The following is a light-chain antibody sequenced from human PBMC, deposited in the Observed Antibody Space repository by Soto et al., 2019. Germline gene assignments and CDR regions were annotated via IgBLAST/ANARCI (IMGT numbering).Light chain of an antibody. J-gene: IGLJ2*01. CDR2: EVS. CDR1: SSDVGGYNY. Sequence: QSALTQPASVSGSPGQSITISCTETSSDVGGYNYVSWYQHHPGKAPKLMIYEVSNRPSGVSDRFSGSKSANTASQTISGLQAEDEADYYCSSYTSSSTLVFGGGTKLTVL. V-gene: IGLV2-14*01. CDR3: SSYTSSSTLV.